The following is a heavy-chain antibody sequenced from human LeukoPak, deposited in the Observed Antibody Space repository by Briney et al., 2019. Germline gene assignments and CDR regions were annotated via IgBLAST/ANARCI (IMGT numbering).Heavy chain of an antibody. Sequence: GSLRLSCAASGFTFSSYAMHWVRQAPGKGLEWVAVISYDGSNKYYADSVKGRFTISRDNSKNTLYLQMNSLRAEDTAVYHCARETGSGWHYFDYWGQGTLVTVSS. D-gene: IGHD6-19*01. CDR3: ARETGSGWHYFDY. CDR2: ISYDGSNK. V-gene: IGHV3-30-3*01. J-gene: IGHJ4*02. CDR1: GFTFSSYA.